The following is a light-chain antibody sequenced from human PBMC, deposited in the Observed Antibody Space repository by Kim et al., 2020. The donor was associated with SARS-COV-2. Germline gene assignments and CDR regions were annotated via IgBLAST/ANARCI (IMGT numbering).Light chain of an antibody. J-gene: IGLJ2*01. CDR3: QVWDTSTNHVV. CDR1: NIGSES. CDR2: YDR. Sequence: APGKTARSTCGGENIGSESVHWNQQKPGQAPVVVIYYDRDRPSGIPDRFSGSNSGNTATLTITRVEAGDEADYYCQVWDTSTNHVVFGGGTQLTVL. V-gene: IGLV3-21*01.